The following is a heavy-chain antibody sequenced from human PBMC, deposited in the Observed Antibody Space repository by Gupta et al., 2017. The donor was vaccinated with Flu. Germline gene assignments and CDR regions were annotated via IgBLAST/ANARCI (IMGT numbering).Heavy chain of an antibody. CDR3: ARTYGAGSYYMDV. Sequence: IRQHPGKGLEWIGYMYYSGNTHYNPSLKSRATISVDTSKNQFSLKLSSVTAADTAVYYCARTYGAGSYYMDVWGKGTTVTVSS. V-gene: IGHV4-31*02. CDR2: MYYSGNT. J-gene: IGHJ6*03. D-gene: IGHD3-10*01.